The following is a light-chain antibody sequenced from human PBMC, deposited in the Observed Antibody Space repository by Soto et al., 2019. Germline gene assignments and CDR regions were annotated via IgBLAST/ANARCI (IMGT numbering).Light chain of an antibody. CDR3: QTWGTGV. Sequence: QLVLTQSPSASASLGASVKLTCTLSSGHSSYAIAWHQQQPEKGPRYLMKLNSDGSHSKGDGIPDRFSGSSSGAERYLTISSLQSEDEADYYCQTWGTGVFGEGTKLTVL. CDR1: SGHSSYA. V-gene: IGLV4-69*01. CDR2: LNSDGSH. J-gene: IGLJ3*02.